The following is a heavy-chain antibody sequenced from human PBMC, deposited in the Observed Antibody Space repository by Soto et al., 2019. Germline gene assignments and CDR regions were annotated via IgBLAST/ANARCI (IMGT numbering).Heavy chain of an antibody. CDR3: AIHLAAGDA. Sequence: QVQLVQSGVEVKKPGASVKVSCKASGYTVINYYIHWVLQAPGHGLEWMAIINPTGGSTNYAQKFQGRLTLTMDKATTTVYMELSSLTSEDTAIYDCAIHLAAGDAWGQGTLVTFSS. CDR1: GYTVINYY. V-gene: IGHV1-46*01. J-gene: IGHJ5*02. CDR2: INPTGGST. D-gene: IGHD2-21*01.